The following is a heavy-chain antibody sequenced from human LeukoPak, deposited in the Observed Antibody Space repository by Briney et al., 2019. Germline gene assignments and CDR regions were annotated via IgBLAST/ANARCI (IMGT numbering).Heavy chain of an antibody. CDR3: ARSDILTGYYSGHFDY. CDR1: GGSFSGYY. Sequence: PSETLSLTCAVYGGSFSGYYWSWIRQPPGKGLEWIGEINHSGSTYYNPSLKSRVTISVDTSKNQFSLKLSSVTAADTAVYYCARSDILTGYYSGHFDYWGQGTLVTVSS. D-gene: IGHD3-9*01. J-gene: IGHJ4*02. CDR2: INHSGST. V-gene: IGHV4-34*01.